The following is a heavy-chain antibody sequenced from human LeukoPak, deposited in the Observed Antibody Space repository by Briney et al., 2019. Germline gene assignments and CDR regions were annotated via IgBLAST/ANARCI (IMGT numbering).Heavy chain of an antibody. D-gene: IGHD3-10*01. CDR3: AKDGSGPSAYYYYMDV. V-gene: IGHV3-74*01. CDR2: INSDARST. CDR1: GFTFSSYA. Sequence: GDSLRLSCVVSGFTFSSYAMSWVRQAPGKGLVWVSRINSDARSTSYADSVKGRFTISRDSAKNTLYLQMNSLRAEDTAVYYCAKDGSGPSAYYYYMDVWGKGTTVTVSS. J-gene: IGHJ6*03.